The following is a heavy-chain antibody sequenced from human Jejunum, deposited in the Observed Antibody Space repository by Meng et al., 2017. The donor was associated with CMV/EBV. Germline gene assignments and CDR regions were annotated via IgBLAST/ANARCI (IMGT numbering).Heavy chain of an antibody. J-gene: IGHJ4*02. CDR3: ARDGGLDCGGDCYFDH. CDR2: IYTSGST. CDR1: GVSIRSYY. D-gene: IGHD2-21*02. V-gene: IGHV4-4*07. Sequence: QMELQEAGPGLVKPSVTLSLICTVSGVSIRSYYWSWMRLPAGKGLEWIGRIYTSGSTNYNPSLKSRVTMSLDTPKNQFSLKLTSVTAADTALYFCARDGGLDCGGDCYFDHWGQGILVTVSS.